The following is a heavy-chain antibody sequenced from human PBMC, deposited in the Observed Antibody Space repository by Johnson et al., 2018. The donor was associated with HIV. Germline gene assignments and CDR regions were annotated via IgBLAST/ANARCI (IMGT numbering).Heavy chain of an antibody. D-gene: IGHD3-22*01. CDR2: ISGSGVGI. Sequence: VQLVESGGGLAQPGGSLRLSCAASGFTFSSYAMSWVRQAPGKGLEWVSAISGSGVGIYYADSVKGRFTISRDNSKNTLYLQMNSLRAEDTAVYYCAKDGSTYYDSSCYLGEDAFEIWGQGTMVTFSS. CDR1: GFTFSSYA. V-gene: IGHV3-23*04. J-gene: IGHJ3*02. CDR3: AKDGSTYYDSSCYLGEDAFEI.